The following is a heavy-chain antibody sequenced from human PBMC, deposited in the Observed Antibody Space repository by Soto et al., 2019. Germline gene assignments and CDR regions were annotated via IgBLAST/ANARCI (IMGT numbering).Heavy chain of an antibody. Sequence: GGSLRLSCTASGFTFSSYGMHWVRQAPGKGLEWVAVISYDESDIYYSDSLKGRFTISRDNSKNTLYLQMSSLRPEDTAVYYCTKDTGYCSGGRCYSTPYYYYYYGMDAWGQGTTVTVSS. CDR2: ISYDESDI. CDR3: TKDTGYCSGGRCYSTPYYYYYYGMDA. CDR1: GFTFSSYG. D-gene: IGHD2-15*01. J-gene: IGHJ6*02. V-gene: IGHV3-30*18.